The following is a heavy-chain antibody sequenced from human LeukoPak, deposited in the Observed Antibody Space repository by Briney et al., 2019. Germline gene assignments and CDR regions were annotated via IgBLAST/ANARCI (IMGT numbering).Heavy chain of an antibody. V-gene: IGHV3-7*01. J-gene: IGHJ4*02. CDR2: IRQDGSEK. D-gene: IGHD5-12*01. Sequence: GGSLRLSCAASGITLSNYWMSWVRQAPGKGLEWVANIRQDGSEKYYVDSVKGRFTISRDNAKNSLYLQMNGLRVEDTAVYYCATLVATTQFDYWGQGTLVTVSS. CDR3: ATLVATTQFDY. CDR1: GITLSNYW.